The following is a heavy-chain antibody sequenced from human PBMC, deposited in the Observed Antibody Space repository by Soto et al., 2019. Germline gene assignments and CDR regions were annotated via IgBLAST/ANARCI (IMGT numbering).Heavy chain of an antibody. CDR1: KDSISNYY. CDR2: ISYPGTT. D-gene: IGHD2-21*02. Sequence: QVHLHESGPGLVKPSETLSLTCTVSKDSISNYYWNWIRQSPGKGLECIGYISYPGTTNYNPSLKSRVAISLDTSKMQFSLTLSSVTAADTAVYFCARGGVMVTDNWLDPWGQGTLVTVSS. V-gene: IGHV4-59*08. CDR3: ARGGVMVTDNWLDP. J-gene: IGHJ5*02.